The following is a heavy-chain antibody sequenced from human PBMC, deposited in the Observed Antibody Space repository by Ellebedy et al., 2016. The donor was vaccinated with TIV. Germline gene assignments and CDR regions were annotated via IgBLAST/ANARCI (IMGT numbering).Heavy chain of an antibody. D-gene: IGHD2-2*01. J-gene: IGHJ6*02. CDR3: AREIVRVPAAPYGMDV. CDR2: IYYSGST. Sequence: MPSETLSLTCTVSGGSISSGDYYWSWIRQHPGKGLEWIGYIYYSGSTNYNPSLKSRVTISVDTSKNQFSLKLSSVTAADTAVYFCAREIVRVPAAPYGMDVWGQGTTVTVSS. V-gene: IGHV4-30-4*02. CDR1: GGSISSGDYY.